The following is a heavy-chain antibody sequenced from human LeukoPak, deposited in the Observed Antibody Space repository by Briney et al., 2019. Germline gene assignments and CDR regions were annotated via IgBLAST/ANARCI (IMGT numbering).Heavy chain of an antibody. CDR1: GFTFSDYS. CDR2: ITSTSDTI. D-gene: IGHD3-22*01. V-gene: IGHV3-48*01. J-gene: IGHJ5*01. CDR3: ARSSGYPFFDF. Sequence: PGGSLRLSCGASGFTFSDYSMNWVRQAPGEGLEWLSYITSTSDTIYYADFVKGRFTSSRDNAKNSVYLQMNSLRAEDTAVYYCARSSGYPFFDFWGQGTLVTVSS.